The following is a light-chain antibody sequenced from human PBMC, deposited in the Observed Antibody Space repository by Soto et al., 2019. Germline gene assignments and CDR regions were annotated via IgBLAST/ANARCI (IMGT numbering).Light chain of an antibody. J-gene: IGKJ1*01. CDR3: QQYNSYWWT. CDR2: KAS. V-gene: IGKV1-5*03. Sequence: DIQMTQYPSTLSASVGDRVTITCRASQSISSWLAWYQQKPGKAPKLLIYKASSLESGVPSRFSGSGSGTEFTLTISSLQPDDFATYYCQQYNSYWWTFGQLTKVDIK. CDR1: QSISSW.